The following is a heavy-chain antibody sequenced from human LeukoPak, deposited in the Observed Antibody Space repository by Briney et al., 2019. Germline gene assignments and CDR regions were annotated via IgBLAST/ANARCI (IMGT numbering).Heavy chain of an antibody. CDR3: AKDGQPGIAAAGSVDY. CDR1: GFTVSSNY. Sequence: GGSLRLSCAASGFTVSSNYMSWVRQAPGKGLEWLAVISYDGSNKYYADSVKGRFTISRDNSKNTLYLQMNSLRAEDTAVYYCAKDGQPGIAAAGSVDYWGQGTLVTVSS. V-gene: IGHV3-30*18. D-gene: IGHD6-13*01. J-gene: IGHJ4*02. CDR2: ISYDGSNK.